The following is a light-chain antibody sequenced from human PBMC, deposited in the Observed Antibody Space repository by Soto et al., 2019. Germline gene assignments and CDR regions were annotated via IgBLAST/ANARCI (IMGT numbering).Light chain of an antibody. J-gene: IGLJ1*01. V-gene: IGLV2-23*01. Sequence: QSVLTQPASVSGSPGQSITISCTGTNSDIGSSNLVSWYQQHPRIAPKLIIYEGSRRPSGISHRFSGSRSGTTASLTISGLRAEDEADYYCCSYANSGSFVFGTGTKVTVL. CDR3: CSYANSGSFV. CDR2: EGS. CDR1: NSDIGSSNL.